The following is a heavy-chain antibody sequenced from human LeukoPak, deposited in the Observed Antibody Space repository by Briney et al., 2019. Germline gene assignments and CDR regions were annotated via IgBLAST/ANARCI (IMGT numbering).Heavy chain of an antibody. CDR2: IYYSGST. J-gene: IGHJ5*02. Sequence: PSEPLSLTCTVSGGSLSSSSYCWVWIRPPPGKGLEWSGSIYYSGSTYYNPSLKSRVTISVDTSKNQFSLKLSSVTAADTAVYYCARAFKPNYYDSSGYFNWFDPWGQGTLVTVSS. CDR3: ARAFKPNYYDSSGYFNWFDP. V-gene: IGHV4-39*02. D-gene: IGHD3-22*01. CDR1: GGSLSSSSYC.